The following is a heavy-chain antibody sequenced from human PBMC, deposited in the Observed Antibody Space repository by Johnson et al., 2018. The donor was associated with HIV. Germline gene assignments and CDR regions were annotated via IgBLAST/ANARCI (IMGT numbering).Heavy chain of an antibody. CDR3: ARDQEAAAGQDDAFYI. CDR1: GFTFSNYP. V-gene: IGHV3-30*04. Sequence: VQLVESGGGLVQPGGSLRLSCVVSGFTFSNYPMHWVRQAPGKGLEWVAVISFDGSNKYYADSVKGRFTISRDNSKNTLYLQMNSLRAEDTAVYYCARDQEAAAGQDDAFYIWGQGTMVTVSS. D-gene: IGHD6-13*01. CDR2: ISFDGSNK. J-gene: IGHJ3*02.